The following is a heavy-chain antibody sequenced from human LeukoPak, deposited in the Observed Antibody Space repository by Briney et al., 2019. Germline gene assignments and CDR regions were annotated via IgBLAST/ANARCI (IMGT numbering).Heavy chain of an antibody. J-gene: IGHJ4*02. V-gene: IGHV3-23*01. CDR2: ISGSGGST. D-gene: IGHD6-6*01. CDR1: GFTLSSFA. Sequence: PGGSLRLSCAASGFTLSSFAMSWVRQAPGKGLEWVLAISGSGGSTHYTDSVKGRFTISRDNSKNTLYLQMNSLRAEDTAVYYCARVLYSSSADPGFDYWGQGTLVTVSS. CDR3: ARVLYSSSADPGFDY.